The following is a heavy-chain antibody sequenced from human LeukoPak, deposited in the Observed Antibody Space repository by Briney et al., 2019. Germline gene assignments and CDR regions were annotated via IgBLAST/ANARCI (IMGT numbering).Heavy chain of an antibody. CDR1: GGSISSYY. CDR2: IYTSGST. J-gene: IGHJ5*02. CDR3: ARDGYYDSSGYPNWFDP. V-gene: IGHV4-4*07. Sequence: SETLSLTCTVSGGSISSYYWSWIRQPAGKGLGWIGRIYTSGSTNYNPSLKSRVTMSVDTSKNQFSLKLSSVTAADTAVYYCARDGYYDSSGYPNWFDPWGQGTLVTVSS. D-gene: IGHD3-22*01.